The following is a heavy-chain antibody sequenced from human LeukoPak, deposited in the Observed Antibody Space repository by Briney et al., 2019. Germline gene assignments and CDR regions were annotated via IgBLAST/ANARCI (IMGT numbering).Heavy chain of an antibody. D-gene: IGHD6-13*01. CDR2: LTGYGGA. Sequence: PGGSLRLSCEASGFSFTSYAMMWVRQAPGKGLQWIATLTGYGGAYYAGSGEGRFIVSRDISKNTFFLQMYSLRAEDTAVYYCAKGAAAGKVDWFDPWGQGTLVTVSP. J-gene: IGHJ5*02. V-gene: IGHV3-23*01. CDR1: GFSFTSYA. CDR3: AKGAAAGKVDWFDP.